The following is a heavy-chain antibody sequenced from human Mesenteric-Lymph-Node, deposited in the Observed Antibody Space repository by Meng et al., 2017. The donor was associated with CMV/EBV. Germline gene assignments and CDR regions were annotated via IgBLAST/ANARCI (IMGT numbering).Heavy chain of an antibody. V-gene: IGHV1-18*01. CDR1: GYAFANYG. Sequence: ASVKVSCKPSGYAFANYGISWVRQAPGQGLEWVGWITTYNGKTSYAQNLQDRVTLTTDTSTSTAYMELTSLRSDDTAVYYCAREGHSVYGVVTYFGMDVWGQGTPVTVSS. CDR3: AREGHSVYGVVTYFGMDV. CDR2: ITTYNGKT. D-gene: IGHD3-3*01. J-gene: IGHJ6*02.